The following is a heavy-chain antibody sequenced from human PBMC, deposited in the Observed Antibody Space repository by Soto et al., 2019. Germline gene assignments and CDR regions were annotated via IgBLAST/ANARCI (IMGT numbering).Heavy chain of an antibody. Sequence: SSVKVSCKASGYTFTSYGISWVRQAPGQGLEWMGWISAYNGNTNYAQKLQGRVTMTTDTSTSTAYMELRSLRSDDTAVYYCARDRSRERITIFGVVHNWFDPWGQGTMVTVYS. CDR2: ISAYNGNT. D-gene: IGHD3-3*01. CDR1: GYTFTSYG. V-gene: IGHV1-18*04. J-gene: IGHJ5*02. CDR3: ARDRSRERITIFGVVHNWFDP.